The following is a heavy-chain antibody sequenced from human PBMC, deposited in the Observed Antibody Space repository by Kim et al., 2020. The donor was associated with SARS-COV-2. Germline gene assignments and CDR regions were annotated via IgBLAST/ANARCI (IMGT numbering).Heavy chain of an antibody. J-gene: IGHJ4*02. CDR3: AKSPGPHGPRAIDY. V-gene: IGHV3-23*01. Sequence: AESVKGRFTISRDKSKNTLYLQMNSLRAEDTAVYYCAKSPGPHGPRAIDYWGQGTLVTVSS.